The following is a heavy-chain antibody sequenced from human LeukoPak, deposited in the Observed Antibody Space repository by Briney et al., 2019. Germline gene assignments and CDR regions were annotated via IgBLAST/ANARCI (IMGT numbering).Heavy chain of an antibody. CDR2: INPNSGGT. Sequence: ASVKVSCEASGYTFTGYYMHWVRQAPGQGLEWMGWINPNSGGTNYAQKFQGRVTMTRDTSISTAYMELSRLRSDDTAVYYCARPLRFLEWLFPLDYWGQGTLVTVSS. CDR3: ARPLRFLEWLFPLDY. CDR1: GYTFTGYY. J-gene: IGHJ4*02. D-gene: IGHD3-3*01. V-gene: IGHV1-2*02.